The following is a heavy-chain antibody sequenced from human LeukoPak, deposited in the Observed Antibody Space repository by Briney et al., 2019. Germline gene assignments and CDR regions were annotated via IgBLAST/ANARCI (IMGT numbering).Heavy chain of an antibody. J-gene: IGHJ6*03. D-gene: IGHD6-19*01. CDR2: ISYDGSNK. V-gene: IGHV3-30*04. Sequence: SGGSLRLSCAASGFTFSSYAMHWVRQAPGKGLEWVAVISYDGSNKYYADSVKGRFTISRDNSKNTLYLQMNSLRAEDTAVYYCARDGSSGWYGPRSYYYYYYMDVWGKGTTVTVSS. CDR3: ARDGSSGWYGPRSYYYYYYMDV. CDR1: GFTFSSYA.